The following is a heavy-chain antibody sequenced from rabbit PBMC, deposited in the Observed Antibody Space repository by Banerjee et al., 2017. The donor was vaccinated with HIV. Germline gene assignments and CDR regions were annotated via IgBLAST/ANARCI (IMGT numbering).Heavy chain of an antibody. CDR1: GSDISSYT. Sequence: QEQLEESGGGLVQPGESLTLTCTASGSDISSYTMTWVRQAPGKGLEWIACINTSSGNTVYASWAKGRFTISKTSSTTVTLQMTSLTAADTATYFCARDLGGVIGWNFNLWGPGTLVTVS. J-gene: IGHJ4*01. D-gene: IGHD1-1*01. CDR3: ARDLGGVIGWNFNL. CDR2: INTSSGNT. V-gene: IGHV1S45*01.